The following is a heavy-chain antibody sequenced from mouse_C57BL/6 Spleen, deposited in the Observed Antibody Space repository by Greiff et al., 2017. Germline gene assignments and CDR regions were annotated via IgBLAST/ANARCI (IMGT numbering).Heavy chain of an antibody. J-gene: IGHJ1*03. Sequence: EVKLQESGPELVKPGASVKISCKASGYSFTDYNMNWVKQSNGKSLEWIGVINPNYGTTSYNQKFKGKATLTVDQSSSTAYMQLNSLTSEDSAVYYCARRGITTVVATDWYFDVWGTGTTVTVSS. V-gene: IGHV1-39*01. CDR2: INPNYGTT. CDR1: GYSFTDYN. D-gene: IGHD1-1*01. CDR3: ARRGITTVVATDWYFDV.